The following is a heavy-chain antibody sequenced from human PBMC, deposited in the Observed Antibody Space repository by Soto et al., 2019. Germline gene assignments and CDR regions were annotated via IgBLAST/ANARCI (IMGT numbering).Heavy chain of an antibody. CDR3: AKYGNYWYLDL. D-gene: IGHD1-26*01. CDR2: ISGSGGST. Sequence: EVQVLQSGGGLVQPGGSLRLSCATSGLTFSSYAMSWVRQAPGKGLEWVSAISGSGGSTYYADSVKGRFTISTDNSKSTLFVQMNSLTAEDTAIYYCAKYGNYWYLDLWGRGTLVTVSS. CDR1: GLTFSSYA. V-gene: IGHV3-23*01. J-gene: IGHJ2*01.